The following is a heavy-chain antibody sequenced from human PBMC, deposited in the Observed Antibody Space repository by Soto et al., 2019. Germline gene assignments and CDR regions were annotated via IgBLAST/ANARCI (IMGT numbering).Heavy chain of an antibody. Sequence: GGSLRLSCAASGFTFSSYAMSWVRQAPGKGLEWVSAISGSGGSTYYADSVKGRFTISRDNSKNTLYLQMNSLRAEDTAVYYCAKDSEITMIVVVRSGFDYWGQGTLVTVSS. V-gene: IGHV3-23*01. CDR1: GFTFSSYA. J-gene: IGHJ4*02. CDR2: ISGSGGST. CDR3: AKDSEITMIVVVRSGFDY. D-gene: IGHD3-22*01.